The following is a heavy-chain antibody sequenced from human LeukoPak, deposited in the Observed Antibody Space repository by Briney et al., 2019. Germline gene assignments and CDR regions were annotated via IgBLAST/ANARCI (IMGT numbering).Heavy chain of an antibody. J-gene: IGHJ4*02. CDR1: RFTFSSYT. CDR3: ARTSGGSGNFFDY. D-gene: IGHD3-10*01. Sequence: GGSLRLSCSASRFTFSSYTMNWVRQAPGKGLEWVSSIDPSSTYIYYADSVKGRFTISRDNSKNTLYLQMNSLRAEDTAVYYCARTSGGSGNFFDYWGQGTLVTVSS. CDR2: IDPSSTYI. V-gene: IGHV3-21*04.